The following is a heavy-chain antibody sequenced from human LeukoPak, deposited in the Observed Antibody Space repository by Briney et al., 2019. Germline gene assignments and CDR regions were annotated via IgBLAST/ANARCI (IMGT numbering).Heavy chain of an antibody. J-gene: IGHJ5*02. CDR3: ARDALGGIVVVVAASSNWFDP. CDR2: IIPILGIA. Sequence: SVKVSCKASGGTFSSYAISWVRQALGQGLEWMGRIIPILGIANYAQKFQGRVTITADKSTSTAYMELSSLRSEDTAVYYCARDALGGIVVVVAASSNWFDPWGQGTLVTVSS. CDR1: GGTFSSYA. V-gene: IGHV1-69*04. D-gene: IGHD2-15*01.